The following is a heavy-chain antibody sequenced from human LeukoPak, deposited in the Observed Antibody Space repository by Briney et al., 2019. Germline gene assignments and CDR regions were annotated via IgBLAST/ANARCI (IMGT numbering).Heavy chain of an antibody. D-gene: IGHD3-10*01. CDR1: GGSFSGYY. J-gene: IGHJ4*02. V-gene: IGHV4-34*01. CDR3: ASPRGLLWFGDQHPFDY. CDR2: INHSGST. Sequence: SETLSLTCAVYGGSFSGYYWSWIRQPPGKGLEWIGEINHSGSTNYNPSLKSRVTISVDTSKNQFSLKLSSVTAADTAVYYCASPRGLLWFGDQHPFDYWGQGTLVTVSS.